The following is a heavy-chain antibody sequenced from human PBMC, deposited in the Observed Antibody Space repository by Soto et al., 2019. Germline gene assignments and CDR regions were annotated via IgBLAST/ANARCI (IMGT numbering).Heavy chain of an antibody. CDR2: ISAYSGKK. V-gene: IGHV1-18*01. CDR3: ARDPYLGDHQY. CDR1: GYTFTTYG. J-gene: IGHJ4*02. Sequence: QVQLVQSGGEVKKPGASVKVSCKTSGYTFTTYGISWVRQAPGQGLEWVGWISAYSGKKHYAQKFQCEVTMTTDTSTNTAYLELRSLRSDDTAVYYCARDPYLGDHQYWGQGTLVTVSS. D-gene: IGHD3-16*01.